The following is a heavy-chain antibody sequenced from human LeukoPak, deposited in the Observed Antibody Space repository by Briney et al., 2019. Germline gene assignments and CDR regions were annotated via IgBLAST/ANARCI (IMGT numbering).Heavy chain of an antibody. D-gene: IGHD3-22*01. CDR3: AKASADDTYYFDY. Sequence: GGSLRLSCAASGFTFSSYSMNWVRQAPGKGLEWVSSISSSSSYIYYADSVKGRFTISRDNSKNTLYLQMSSLRAEDSAVYSCAKASADDTYYFDYWGQGTLVTVSS. CDR1: GFTFSSYS. J-gene: IGHJ4*02. V-gene: IGHV3-21*04. CDR2: ISSSSSYI.